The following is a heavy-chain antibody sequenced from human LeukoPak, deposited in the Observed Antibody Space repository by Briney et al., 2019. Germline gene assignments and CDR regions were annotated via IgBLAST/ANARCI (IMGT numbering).Heavy chain of an antibody. Sequence: SSETLSLTCTVSGGSISSGGHYWSWIRQHPEKGLEWMGYIHYDGSTYYSPSLRSRVFISLNTFENRFSLELISVTAADTAVYYCVKRETHWYFDVWGRGTLVTVSS. CDR2: IHYDGST. CDR3: VKRETHWYFDV. V-gene: IGHV4-31*03. J-gene: IGHJ2*01. CDR1: GGSISSGGHY.